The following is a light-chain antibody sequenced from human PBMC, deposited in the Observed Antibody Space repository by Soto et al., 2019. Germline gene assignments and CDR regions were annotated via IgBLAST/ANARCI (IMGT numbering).Light chain of an antibody. Sequence: EIVLTQSPGTLSLSPGERATLSCRASQSVSSNYLAWYQQKPGQAPRLLIYGASTRATGIPARFSGSGSGTEFTLTISSLQPEDFAGYYCQQYDSSPPWTFGQGTKVDI. CDR2: GAS. V-gene: IGKV3-20*01. CDR1: QSVSSNY. J-gene: IGKJ1*01. CDR3: QQYDSSPPWT.